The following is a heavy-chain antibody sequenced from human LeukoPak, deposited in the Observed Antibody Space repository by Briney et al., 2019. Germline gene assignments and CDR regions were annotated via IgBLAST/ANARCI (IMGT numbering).Heavy chain of an antibody. Sequence: GGSLRLSCAASGFTFSSHGMNWVRQTPGKGLEWVSGIGGSSGFITYYADSVKGRFTVSRDNSKNTLYLQMDSLRADDTAIYYCTRDLGWLHYADWGQGTLVTVSS. CDR2: IGGSSGFIT. J-gene: IGHJ4*02. CDR3: TRDLGWLHYAD. D-gene: IGHD5-12*01. CDR1: GFTFSSHG. V-gene: IGHV3-23*01.